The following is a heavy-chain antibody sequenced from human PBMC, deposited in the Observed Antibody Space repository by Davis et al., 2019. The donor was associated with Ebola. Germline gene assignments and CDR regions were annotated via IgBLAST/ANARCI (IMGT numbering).Heavy chain of an antibody. Sequence: PGGSLRLSCAASGFTVSSNYMSWVRQAPGKGLEWVSVIYSGGSTSYADSVRGRFIISRDKSNNTLYLDMNSLRVDDTAVYYCATTQWLREFDNWGQGTLVTVSS. CDR1: GFTVSSNY. CDR3: ATTQWLREFDN. J-gene: IGHJ4*02. V-gene: IGHV3-53*05. D-gene: IGHD6-19*01. CDR2: IYSGGST.